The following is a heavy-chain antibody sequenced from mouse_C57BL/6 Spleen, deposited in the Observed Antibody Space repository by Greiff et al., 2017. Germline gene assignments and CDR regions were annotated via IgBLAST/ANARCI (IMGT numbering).Heavy chain of an antibody. CDR3: ARSDYYSSDDYAMDY. D-gene: IGHD2-5*01. Sequence: QVQLQQPGAELVRPGSSVKLSCKASGYTFTSYWMHWVKQRPIQGLEWIGNIDPSDSETHYNQKFKDKATLTVDKSSSTAYMQLSSLTSEDSAVDDCARSDYYSSDDYAMDYWGQGTSVTVSS. J-gene: IGHJ4*01. V-gene: IGHV1-52*01. CDR2: IDPSDSET. CDR1: GYTFTSYW.